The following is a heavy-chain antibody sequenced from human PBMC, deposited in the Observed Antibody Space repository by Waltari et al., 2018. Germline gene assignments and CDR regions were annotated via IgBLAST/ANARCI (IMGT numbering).Heavy chain of an antibody. J-gene: IGHJ4*02. V-gene: IGHV3-7*01. D-gene: IGHD5-12*01. CDR2: MNHDGSET. CDR1: GFPLHNFW. Sequence: EIQLVESGGDLVKPGGSLRRSCVTYGFPLHNFWMARVSQVPGKWVQWLAHMNHDGSETYHVDSVKCRFTSARDDSKNTLHLQMNSLRDEDTAIYYCARERRGYDAEYWGQGTLVTVSS. CDR3: ARERRGYDAEY.